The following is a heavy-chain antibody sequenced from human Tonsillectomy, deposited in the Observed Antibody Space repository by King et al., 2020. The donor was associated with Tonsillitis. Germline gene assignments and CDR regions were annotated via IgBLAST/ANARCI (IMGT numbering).Heavy chain of an antibody. D-gene: IGHD1-26*01. CDR3: AKDNGVGATTWCPDY. V-gene: IGHV3-43D*03. CDR2: ISWDGDST. Sequence: VQLVESGGVVVQPGGSLRLSCAASGFNFDDYAMHWVRQAPGKGLEWVSLISWDGDSTYYADSVKGRFTISRDNSKNSLYLQMNSLRAEDTALYYCAKDNGVGATTWCPDYWGQGTLVTVSS. J-gene: IGHJ4*02. CDR1: GFNFDDYA.